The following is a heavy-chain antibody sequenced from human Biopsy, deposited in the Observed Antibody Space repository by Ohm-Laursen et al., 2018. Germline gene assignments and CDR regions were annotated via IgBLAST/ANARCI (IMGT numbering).Heavy chain of an antibody. Sequence: GASVKVSCKAPGGTFSNYSVNWVRQAPGQGLEWLGGNIPILGTGNYAQKFQDRVTVAADTSTSTATMELSSLRSDDTAVYYCATKLTGYFHHWGQGTLVIVSS. CDR3: ATKLTGYFHH. CDR1: GGTFSNYS. D-gene: IGHD3-9*01. J-gene: IGHJ1*01. CDR2: NIPILGTG. V-gene: IGHV1-69*06.